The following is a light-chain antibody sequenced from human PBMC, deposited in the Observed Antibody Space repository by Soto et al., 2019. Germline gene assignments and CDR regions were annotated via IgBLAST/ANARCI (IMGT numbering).Light chain of an antibody. CDR1: QSVGSY. V-gene: IGKV3-11*01. CDR2: DAS. Sequence: EIVLTQSPATLSLSPGERATLSCRASQSVGSYLAWYQQKPGQTPRLLIYDASNRVTGIPVRFSGSGAGTDFTLTISSLGPEDFAVYYCQQRSNWPLTFGGGTKVDIK. CDR3: QQRSNWPLT. J-gene: IGKJ4*01.